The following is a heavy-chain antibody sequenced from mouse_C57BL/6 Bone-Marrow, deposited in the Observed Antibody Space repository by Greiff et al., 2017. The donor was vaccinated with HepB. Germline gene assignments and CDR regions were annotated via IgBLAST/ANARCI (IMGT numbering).Heavy chain of an antibody. Sequence: QVQLQQSGAELVRPGSSVKLSCKASGYTFTSYWMHWVKQRPIQGLEWIGNIDPSDSETHYNQKFKDKATLTVDKSSSTAYMQLSSLTSEDSAVYYCARGWLRGYFDYWGQGTTLTVSS. CDR3: ARGWLRGYFDY. CDR2: IDPSDSET. J-gene: IGHJ2*01. CDR1: GYTFTSYW. D-gene: IGHD2-2*01. V-gene: IGHV1-52*01.